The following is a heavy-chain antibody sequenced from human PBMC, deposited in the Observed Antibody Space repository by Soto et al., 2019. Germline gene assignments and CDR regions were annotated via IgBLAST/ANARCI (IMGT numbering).Heavy chain of an antibody. J-gene: IGHJ2*01. Sequence: QHPGKGLEWIASIYNSCSTYYNPSLKSRVTISVDTSKNQFSLKLSSVAAADTAVYYCARRVFVQADGGIRVSVSVSAFLLNRSSDL. CDR3: ARRVFVQADGGIRVSVSVSAFLLNRSSDL. D-gene: IGHD3-3*01. CDR2: IYNSCST. V-gene: IGHV4-31*02.